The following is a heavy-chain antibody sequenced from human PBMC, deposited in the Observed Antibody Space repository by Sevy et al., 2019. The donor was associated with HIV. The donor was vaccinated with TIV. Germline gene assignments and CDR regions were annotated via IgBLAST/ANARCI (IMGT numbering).Heavy chain of an antibody. CDR2: ISSSGKYQ. D-gene: IGHD5-18*01. J-gene: IGHJ6*02. CDR3: VIDSDTHTALANYYGMDV. V-gene: IGHV3-21*06. Sequence: GGSLRLSCTTSGFMFNLYSFNWVRQAPGKGLEWISFISSSGKYQFYADSVKGRFTMSRDTATNSVYLQIDSLRADDTAVYYCVIDSDTHTALANYYGMDVWGQGTTVTVSS. CDR1: GFMFNLYS.